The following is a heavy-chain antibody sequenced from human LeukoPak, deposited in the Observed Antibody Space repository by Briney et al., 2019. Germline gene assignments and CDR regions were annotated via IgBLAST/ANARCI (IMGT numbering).Heavy chain of an antibody. CDR3: ARCRGYSSSWARTFDI. V-gene: IGHV4-59*01. D-gene: IGHD6-13*01. Sequence: SETPSLTCTVSGASISSYYWSWIRQPPGKGLEWIGYIYYNGSPNYNPSLKSRVTMSLDTSENQFSLKLTSVTAADTAVYYCARCRGYSSSWARTFDIWGQGTMVTVSS. CDR1: GASISSYY. CDR2: IYYNGSP. J-gene: IGHJ3*02.